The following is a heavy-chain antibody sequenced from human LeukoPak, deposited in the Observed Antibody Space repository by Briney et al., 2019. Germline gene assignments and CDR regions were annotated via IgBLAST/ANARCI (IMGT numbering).Heavy chain of an antibody. J-gene: IGHJ4*02. V-gene: IGHV4-39*01. CDR3: ARLRYSYAYEFDY. CDR1: GGSVNSGSYY. Sequence: SETLSLTCTVSGGSVNSGSYYWGWIRQPPGKGLEWIGNIYYSGSTYYNPSLKSRVTMSVDTSKNQFSLKLSSVTAADTAVYYCARLRYSYAYEFDYWGQGTLVTVSS. D-gene: IGHD5-18*01. CDR2: IYYSGST.